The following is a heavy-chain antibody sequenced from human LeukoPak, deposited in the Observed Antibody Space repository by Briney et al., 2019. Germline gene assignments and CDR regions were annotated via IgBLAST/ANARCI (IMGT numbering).Heavy chain of an antibody. D-gene: IGHD3-10*01. CDR1: KFTFSDYY. CDR2: ISSISSTM. J-gene: IGHJ4*02. CDR3: ARCGDGLPCDFDY. Sequence: AGGSLRLSCAASKFTFSDYYMSWIRQAPGKGLEWVSYISSISSTMYYADSVKGRFTISRDNAKNSLYLQMNSLRAEDTAIYYCARCGDGLPCDFDYWGQGTLVTVSS. V-gene: IGHV3-11*04.